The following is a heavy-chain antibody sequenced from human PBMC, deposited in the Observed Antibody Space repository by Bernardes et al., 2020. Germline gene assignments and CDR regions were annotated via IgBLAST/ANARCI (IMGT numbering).Heavy chain of an antibody. CDR2: IYYSGST. CDR1: GGSVSSGSYY. D-gene: IGHD2-15*01. Sequence: SETLSLTCTVSGGSVSSGSYYWSWIRQPPGKGLDWFGYIYYSGSTNYNPSLKSRVTISVDTSKNQFSLKLCSVTAADTAVYYCASGVDVVAATGGFDYWGQGTLVTVSS. V-gene: IGHV4-61*01. CDR3: ASGVDVVAATGGFDY. J-gene: IGHJ4*02.